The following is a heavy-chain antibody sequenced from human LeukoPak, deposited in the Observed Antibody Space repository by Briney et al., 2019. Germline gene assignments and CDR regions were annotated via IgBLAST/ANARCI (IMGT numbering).Heavy chain of an antibody. CDR3: ARDQALYYDSSGYYYGY. J-gene: IGHJ4*02. V-gene: IGHV3-7*01. D-gene: IGHD3-22*01. CDR1: GFTFSTSW. Sequence: GGSLRLSCASSGFTFSTSWMSWVRQAPGKGLEWVANINEDGSEKYYVDSVKGRFTISRDNAKNSLYLQMNSLRAEDTAVYYCARDQALYYDSSGYYYGYWGQGTLVTVSS. CDR2: INEDGSEK.